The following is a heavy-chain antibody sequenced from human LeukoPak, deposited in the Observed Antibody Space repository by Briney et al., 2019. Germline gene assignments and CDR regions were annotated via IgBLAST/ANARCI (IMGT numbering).Heavy chain of an antibody. CDR1: GFTFRNYA. J-gene: IGHJ4*02. D-gene: IGHD6-19*01. CDR3: AKAFSSGWSIDY. CDR2: ISGSGGST. Sequence: GGSLRLSCAASGFTFRNYAMSWVRQAPGKGLEWVSTISGSGGSTYYADSVKGRFTISRDNSKNTVYLQMNSLRAEDTALCYCAKAFSSGWSIDYWGQGTLVTVSS. V-gene: IGHV3-23*01.